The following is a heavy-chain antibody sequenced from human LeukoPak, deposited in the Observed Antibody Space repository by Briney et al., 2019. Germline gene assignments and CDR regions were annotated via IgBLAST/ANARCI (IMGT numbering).Heavy chain of an antibody. CDR1: GFTFSSYG. CDR3: AKDYGVTIFGVVNYMDV. J-gene: IGHJ6*03. V-gene: IGHV3-30*18. D-gene: IGHD3-3*01. Sequence: GGALRLSYAASGFTFSSYGMHWVRQAPGKGLERVAGISYDGSNKYYADSVKGRFTISRDNSKNTLYLQMNSLRAEDTAVYYCAKDYGVTIFGVVNYMDVWGKGTTVTVSS. CDR2: ISYDGSNK.